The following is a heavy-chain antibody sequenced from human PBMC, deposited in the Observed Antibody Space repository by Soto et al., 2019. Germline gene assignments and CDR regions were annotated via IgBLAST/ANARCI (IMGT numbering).Heavy chain of an antibody. CDR1: GGTFSSYT. J-gene: IGHJ4*02. CDR3: AREYYYDSSGYYPGY. Sequence: GASVKVSCKASGGTFSSYTISWVRQAPGQGLEWVGRIIPILGIANYAQKFQGRVTITADKSTSTAYMELSSLRSEDTAVYYCAREYYYDSSGYYPGYWGQGTLVTVSS. D-gene: IGHD3-22*01. V-gene: IGHV1-69*02. CDR2: IIPILGIA.